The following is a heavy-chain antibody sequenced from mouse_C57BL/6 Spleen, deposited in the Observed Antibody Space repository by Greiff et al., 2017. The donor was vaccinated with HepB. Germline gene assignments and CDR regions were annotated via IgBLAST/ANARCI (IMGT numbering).Heavy chain of an antibody. Sequence: QVQLQQPGAELVKPGASVKLSCKASGYTFTSYWMQWVKQRPGQGLEWIGEIDPSDSYTNYNQKFKGKATLTVDTSSSTAYMQLSSLTSEDSAVYYCARRGTVNYFDYWGHGTTLTVSS. J-gene: IGHJ2*01. CDR2: IDPSDSYT. V-gene: IGHV1-50*01. CDR1: GYTFTSYW. D-gene: IGHD1-1*01. CDR3: ARRGTVNYFDY.